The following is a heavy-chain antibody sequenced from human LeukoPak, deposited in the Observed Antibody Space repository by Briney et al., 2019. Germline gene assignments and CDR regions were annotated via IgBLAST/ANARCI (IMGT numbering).Heavy chain of an antibody. J-gene: IGHJ4*02. CDR2: IYTSGST. CDR1: GGSISSGSYY. V-gene: IGHV4-61*02. CDR3: ARQTGGSWLEFDY. Sequence: SETLSLTCTVSGGSISSGSYYWSWIRQPAGKGLEWIGRIYTSGSTNYNPSLKSRVTISVDTSKNQFSLKLSSVTAADTAVYYCARQTGGSWLEFDYWGQGTLVTVSS. D-gene: IGHD6-13*01.